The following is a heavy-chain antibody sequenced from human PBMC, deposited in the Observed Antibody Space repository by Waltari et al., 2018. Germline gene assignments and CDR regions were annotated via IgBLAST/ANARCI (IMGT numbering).Heavy chain of an antibody. D-gene: IGHD7-27*01. V-gene: IGHV4-30-4*08. CDR2: VYYSGRT. CDR1: GASISGPDYF. J-gene: IGHJ6*03. CDR3: VVNPWGLKYYYMAV. Sequence: QVQLQESGPGLVKPSQNLSLTCTVSGASISGPDYFWTWIRQPPGKGPEGIGYVYYSGRTYYSPSLPIRVVISLDKSRNPFSLRLNSVPGADTAVYYCVVNPWGLKYYYMAVWGKGTTVIVSS.